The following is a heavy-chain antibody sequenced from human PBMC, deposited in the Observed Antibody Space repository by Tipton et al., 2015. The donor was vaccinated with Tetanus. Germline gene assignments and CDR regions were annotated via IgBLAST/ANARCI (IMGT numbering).Heavy chain of an antibody. CDR2: TYYRSKWYN. CDR1: GDSVSSNSAA. CDR3: ARLSYSSGWGRLDY. V-gene: IGHV6-1*01. D-gene: IGHD6-19*01. Sequence: PGLVKPSQTLSLTCAISGDSVSSNSAAWNWIRQSPSRGLEWLGRTYYRSKWYNDYALSVKSRITIDPDTSKNQFSLHLNSVTPEDTAVYYCARLSYSSGWGRLDYWGQGTLVTVSS. J-gene: IGHJ4*02.